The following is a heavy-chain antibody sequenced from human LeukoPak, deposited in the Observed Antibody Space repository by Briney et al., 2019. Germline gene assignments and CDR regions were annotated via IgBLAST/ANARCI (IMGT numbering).Heavy chain of an antibody. CDR2: INHSGST. CDR3: ARGTPHYDFWSGICGGWFDS. D-gene: IGHD3-3*01. V-gene: IGHV4-34*01. J-gene: IGHJ5*01. CDR1: GGSFSGYY. Sequence: SETLSLTCAVYGGSFSGYYWSWIRQPPGKGLEWIGEINHSGSTNYNPSLKSRVTISVDTSKNQFSLKLSSVTAADTAVYYCARGTPHYDFWSGICGGWFDSWGQGTLVTVSS.